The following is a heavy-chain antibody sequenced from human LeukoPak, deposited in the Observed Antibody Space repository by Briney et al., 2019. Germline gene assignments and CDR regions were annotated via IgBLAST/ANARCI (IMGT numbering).Heavy chain of an antibody. V-gene: IGHV1-8*01. CDR3: ARQSGRDGYNLQKDAFDI. J-gene: IGHJ3*02. D-gene: IGHD5-24*01. CDR2: MNPNSGNT. Sequence: ASVKVSCKASGYTSTSYDINWVRQATGQGLEWMGWMNPNSGNTGYAQKFQGRVTMTRNTSISTAYMELSSLRSEDTAVYYCARQSGRDGYNLQKDAFDIWGQGTMVTVSS. CDR1: GYTSTSYD.